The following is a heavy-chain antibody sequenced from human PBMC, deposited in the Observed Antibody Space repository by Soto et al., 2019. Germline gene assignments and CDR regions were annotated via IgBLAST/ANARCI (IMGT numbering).Heavy chain of an antibody. CDR1: GFTFDGYA. CDR3: AKDMTVAGTLFYYMDV. J-gene: IGHJ6*03. D-gene: IGHD6-19*01. CDR2: IHGNSGMI. Sequence: EVQLVESGGGLVQPGRSLRLACVASGFTFDGYAMHWVRQAPGKGLEWVAGIHGNSGMIGYADSVKGRFTISRDNARNSLYLQMDSLRPEDTALYYCAKDMTVAGTLFYYMDVWGKGTTVTVSS. V-gene: IGHV3-9*01.